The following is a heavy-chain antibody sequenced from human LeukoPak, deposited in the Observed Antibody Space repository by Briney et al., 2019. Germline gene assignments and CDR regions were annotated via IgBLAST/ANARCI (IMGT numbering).Heavy chain of an antibody. CDR2: ISGSGGST. Sequence: TXXXXAMXXVRQAPGKGLXWXSAISGSGGSTYYADSVKGRFTISRDNSKNTLYLQMNSLRAEDTAVYYCATSPRGWYYFDYWGQGTLVTVSS. D-gene: IGHD2-15*01. V-gene: IGHV3-23*01. J-gene: IGHJ4*02. CDR1: TXXXXA. CDR3: ATSPRGWYYFDY.